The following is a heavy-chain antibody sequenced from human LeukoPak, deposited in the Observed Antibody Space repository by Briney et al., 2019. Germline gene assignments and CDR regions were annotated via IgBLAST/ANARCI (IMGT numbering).Heavy chain of an antibody. Sequence: RASVKVSCKASGYTFTSYYMHWVRQAPGQGLEWMGWINPNSGGTNYAQKFQGWVTMTRDTSISTAYMELSSLRSEDTAVYYCARDESYSSSWYVWFDPWGQGTLVTVSS. CDR2: INPNSGGT. J-gene: IGHJ5*02. V-gene: IGHV1-2*04. CDR3: ARDESYSSSWYVWFDP. CDR1: GYTFTSYY. D-gene: IGHD6-13*01.